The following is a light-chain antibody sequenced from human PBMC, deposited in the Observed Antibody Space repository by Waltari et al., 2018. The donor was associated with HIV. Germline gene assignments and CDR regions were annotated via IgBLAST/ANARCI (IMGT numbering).Light chain of an antibody. J-gene: IGKJ1*01. CDR2: AAS. Sequence: DIKMNQSPSSLSASVGDRVTITCRASQNINNYLNWYQQKPGKAPNLLIYAASTLQSGVPSRFSGSGSGTDFTLTISSLQPEDFATYHCQQSYSTPQTFGQGTKVDIK. CDR1: QNINNY. CDR3: QQSYSTPQT. V-gene: IGKV1-39*01.